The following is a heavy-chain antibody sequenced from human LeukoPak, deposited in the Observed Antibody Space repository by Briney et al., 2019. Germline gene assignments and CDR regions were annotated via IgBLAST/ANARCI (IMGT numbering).Heavy chain of an antibody. CDR1: GFTVSSNY. Sequence: GGSLRLSCAASGFTVSSNYINWVRQAPGKGLEWVSIIYSGVTTYYADSVKGRFTISRDNSKNTLYLQMNSLRAEDTAVYYCAREGYDYVWGSYIVYWGQGTLVTVSS. CDR3: AREGYDYVWGSYIVY. CDR2: IYSGVTT. V-gene: IGHV3-53*01. D-gene: IGHD3-16*01. J-gene: IGHJ4*02.